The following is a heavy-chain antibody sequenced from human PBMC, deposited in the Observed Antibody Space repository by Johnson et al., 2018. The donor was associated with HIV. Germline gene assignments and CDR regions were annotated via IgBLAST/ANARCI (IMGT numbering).Heavy chain of an antibody. D-gene: IGHD2-21*01. CDR3: ARARTVVIARPDAFDI. V-gene: IGHV3-33*08. Sequence: QVQLVESGGGVVRPGESLRLSCAASGFTFDDYGMSWVRQPPGKGLEWVAVARFDEVRKYSIDSVKGRFTISRDNSKNTLYLQMNSLRAEDTAVYYCARARTVVIARPDAFDIWGQGTMVTVSS. CDR1: GFTFDDYG. J-gene: IGHJ3*02. CDR2: ARFDEVRK.